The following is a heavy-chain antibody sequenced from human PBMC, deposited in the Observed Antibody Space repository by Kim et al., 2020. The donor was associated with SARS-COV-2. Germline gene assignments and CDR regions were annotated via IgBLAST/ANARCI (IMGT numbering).Heavy chain of an antibody. V-gene: IGHV1-2*02. CDR3: AREVMVPALPYNYYYGMDV. CDR2: INPNSGGT. Sequence: ASVKVSCKASGYTFTGYYMHWVRQAPGQGLEWMGWINPNSGGTNYAQKFQGRVTMTRDTSISTAYMELSRLRSDDTAVYYCAREVMVPALPYNYYYGMDVWGQGTTVTVSS. CDR1: GYTFTGYY. D-gene: IGHD3-10*01. J-gene: IGHJ6*02.